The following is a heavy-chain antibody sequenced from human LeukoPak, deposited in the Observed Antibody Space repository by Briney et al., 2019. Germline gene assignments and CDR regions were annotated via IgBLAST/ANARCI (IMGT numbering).Heavy chain of an antibody. D-gene: IGHD2-15*01. CDR3: ARLCSGGSCYGTFDI. CDR2: IYHSGST. V-gene: IGHV4-39*07. Sequence: SETLSLTCTVSGGSISSSSYYWGWIRQPPGKGLEWIGEIYHSGSTNYNPSLKSRVTISVDKSKNQFSLKLSSVTAADTAVYYCARLCSGGSCYGTFDIWGQGTMVTVSS. J-gene: IGHJ3*02. CDR1: GGSISSSSYY.